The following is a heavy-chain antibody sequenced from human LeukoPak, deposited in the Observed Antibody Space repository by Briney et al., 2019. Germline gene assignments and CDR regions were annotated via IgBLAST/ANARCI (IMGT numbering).Heavy chain of an antibody. Sequence: ASVKVSCKVSGYTLTELSMHWVRQAPGKGLEWMGGFDPEDGETIYAQKFQGRVTMTEDTSTDTAYMGLSSLRSEDTAVYYCATGYSGYVAPHFDYWGQGTLVTVSS. J-gene: IGHJ4*02. CDR1: GYTLTELS. CDR2: FDPEDGET. V-gene: IGHV1-24*01. CDR3: ATGYSGYVAPHFDY. D-gene: IGHD5-12*01.